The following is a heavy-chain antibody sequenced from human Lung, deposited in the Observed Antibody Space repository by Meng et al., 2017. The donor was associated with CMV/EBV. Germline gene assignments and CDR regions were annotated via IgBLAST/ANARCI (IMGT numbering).Heavy chain of an antibody. J-gene: IGHJ6*02. CDR1: GGTFSSYA. V-gene: IGHV1-69*05. D-gene: IGHD5-12*01. CDR3: ARGWLGGYDYYYYGMDV. CDR2: IIPIFGTA. Sequence: SVKVSCKASGGTFSSYAISWVRQAPGQGLEWMGGIIPIFGTANYAQKFQGRVTITTDESTSTAYMELSSLRSEDTAVYYCARGWLGGYDYYYYGMDVWGQGTTVTVSS.